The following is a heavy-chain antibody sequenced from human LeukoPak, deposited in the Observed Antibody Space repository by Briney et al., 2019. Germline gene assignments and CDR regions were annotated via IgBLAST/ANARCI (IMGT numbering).Heavy chain of an antibody. CDR3: AREEGAPIAAANI. Sequence: GASVKVSCKASGYIFTSYSISWVRQAPGQGLEWMGWISAYNGDTNYVQKFQGRVTMTTDTSTSTAYMELKSLGSDDTAVYYCAREEGAPIAAANIWGLGPKVTVSS. V-gene: IGHV1-18*01. D-gene: IGHD6-13*01. CDR1: GYIFTSYS. CDR2: ISAYNGDT. J-gene: IGHJ3*02.